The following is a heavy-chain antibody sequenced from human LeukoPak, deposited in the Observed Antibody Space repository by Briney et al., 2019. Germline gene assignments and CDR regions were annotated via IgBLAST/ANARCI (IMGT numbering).Heavy chain of an antibody. CDR3: ARLAQDYDFWSGHYYYGMDV. V-gene: IGHV4-59*08. Sequence: SEALSLTCTVSGASISNYYWSWIRQPPGKGLECIGYVSYSGRTNHNPSLKSRVTISVDTSKNQFSLKLSSVTAADTAVYYCARLAQDYDFWSGHYYYGMDVWGQGTTVTVSS. CDR2: VSYSGRT. J-gene: IGHJ6*02. D-gene: IGHD3-3*01. CDR1: GASISNYY.